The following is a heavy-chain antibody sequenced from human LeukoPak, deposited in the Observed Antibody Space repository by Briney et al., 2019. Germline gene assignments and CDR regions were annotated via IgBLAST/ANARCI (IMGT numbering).Heavy chain of an antibody. CDR2: ISGSGGST. J-gene: IGHJ5*02. V-gene: IGHV3-23*01. D-gene: IGHD6-6*01. CDR1: GFTFSSYA. CDR3: ARVRYSSSSLGWFDP. Sequence: GGSLRLSCAASGFTFSSYAMSWVRQAPGKGLEWVSAISGSGGSTYYADSVKGRFTISRDNSKNTLYLQMNSLRAEDTAVYYCARVRYSSSSLGWFDPWGQGTLVTVSS.